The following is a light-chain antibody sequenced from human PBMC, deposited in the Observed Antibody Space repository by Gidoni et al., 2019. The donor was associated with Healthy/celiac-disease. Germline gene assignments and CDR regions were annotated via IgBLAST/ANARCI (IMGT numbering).Light chain of an antibody. V-gene: IGLV1-44*01. CDR3: AAWDDSLNGSVV. Sequence: QSVLTQPPSASGTPGQRVTISCSGRSSNIGSNTVNWYQQLPGTAPKLLIYSNNQRPSGVPGRFSGSKSGTSASLAISGLQSEDEADYYCAAWDDSLNGSVVFGGGTKLTVL. CDR2: SNN. J-gene: IGLJ2*01. CDR1: SSNIGSNT.